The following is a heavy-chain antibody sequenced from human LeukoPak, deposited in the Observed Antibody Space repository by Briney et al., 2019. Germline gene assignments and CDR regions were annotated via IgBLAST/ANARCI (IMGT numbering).Heavy chain of an antibody. D-gene: IGHD6-19*01. CDR3: AYSGSGWYFGATTNFDY. J-gene: IGHJ4*02. Sequence: PSETLSLTCAVYGGSFSGYYWSWIRQPPGKGLEWIGEINHSGSTNYNPSLKSRVTISVDTSKNQFSLKLSSVTAADTAVYYCAYSGSGWYFGATTNFDYWGQGTLVTVSS. CDR2: INHSGST. CDR1: GGSFSGYY. V-gene: IGHV4-34*01.